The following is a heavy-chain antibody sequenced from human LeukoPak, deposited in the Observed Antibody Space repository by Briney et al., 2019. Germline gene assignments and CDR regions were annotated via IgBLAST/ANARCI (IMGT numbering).Heavy chain of an antibody. D-gene: IGHD1-26*01. CDR1: GYTLTELS. J-gene: IGHJ3*02. V-gene: IGHV1-24*01. Sequence: GASVKVSCKVSGYTLTELSMHWVRQAPGKGLEWMGGFDPEDGETIYAQKFQGRVTMTEDTSTDTAYMELSSLRSEGTAVNYCATAREKGGAFDIWGQGTMVTVSS. CDR2: FDPEDGET. CDR3: ATAREKGGAFDI.